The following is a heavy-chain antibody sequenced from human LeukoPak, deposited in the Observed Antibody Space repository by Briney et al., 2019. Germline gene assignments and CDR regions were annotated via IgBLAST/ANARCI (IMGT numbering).Heavy chain of an antibody. CDR2: INHSGST. D-gene: IGHD5-12*01. CDR1: GGSFSGYY. CDR3: ARGRSGYSLLDC. Sequence: PSETLSLTCAVYGGSFSGYYWSWIRQPPGKGLEWIGEINHSGSTNYNPSLKSRVTISVDTSKNQFSLKLSSVTAADTAVYYCARGRSGYSLLDCWGQGTLVTVSS. V-gene: IGHV4-34*01. J-gene: IGHJ4*02.